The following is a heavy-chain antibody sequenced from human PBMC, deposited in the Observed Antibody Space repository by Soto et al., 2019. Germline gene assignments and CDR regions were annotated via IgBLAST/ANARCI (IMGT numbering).Heavy chain of an antibody. CDR2: MNSNSGNP. V-gene: IGHV1-8*01. CDR1: GYTFTNYD. CDR3: ARGLGSYYWDFAS. J-gene: IGHJ4*02. Sequence: QVQLVQSGAEVKKPGASVKVSCKASGYTFTNYDINWVRQATGQGLEWMGWMNSNSGNPGFAQKFQGRLTMTRNTSISTAYMELSGLRSEDTAVYYCARGLGSYYWDFASWGPGTLVTVPS. D-gene: IGHD1-26*01.